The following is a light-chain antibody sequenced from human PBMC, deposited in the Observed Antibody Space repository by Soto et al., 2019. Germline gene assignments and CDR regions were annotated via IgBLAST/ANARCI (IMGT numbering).Light chain of an antibody. J-gene: IGLJ1*01. V-gene: IGLV2-14*01. CDR3: SSYTTSSHYG. CDR2: DVY. Sequence: QSALTQPASVSGSPGQSITISCTGTSNDVGGYNYVSWYQQHPGKAPKVIIYDVYYRPSGVFDRFSGSKSGNTASLTIFGLQAEDEADYYCSSYTTSSHYGFGTGTKVTVL. CDR1: SNDVGGYNY.